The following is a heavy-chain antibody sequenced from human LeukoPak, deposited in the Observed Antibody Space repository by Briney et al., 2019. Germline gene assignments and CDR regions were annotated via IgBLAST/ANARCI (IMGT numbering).Heavy chain of an antibody. CDR3: ASIRYGSGSYYSHFDY. CDR1: GFTFSSYS. V-gene: IGHV3-48*01. J-gene: IGHJ4*02. D-gene: IGHD3-10*01. CDR2: ISSSSSTI. Sequence: GSLRLSCAASGFTFSSYSMNWVRQAPGKGLEWFSYISSSSSTIYYADSVKGRFTISRDNAKNSLYLQMNSLRGEDTAVYYCASIRYGSGSYYSHFDYWGQGTLVTVSS.